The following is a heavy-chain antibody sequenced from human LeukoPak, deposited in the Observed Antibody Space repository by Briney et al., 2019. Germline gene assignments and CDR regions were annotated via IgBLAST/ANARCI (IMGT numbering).Heavy chain of an antibody. V-gene: IGHV4-30-2*01. D-gene: IGHD1-26*01. J-gene: IGHJ5*02. CDR1: GGSIYGGGYY. CDR3: ARARDTTSGSNWFDP. Sequence: SETLSLTCTVSGGSIYGGGYYWSWLRQPPGKGLEWIGYIYHSGTTYYNPSLKSRVTISIDRSKNQFSLKLSSVTAADTAVYYCARARDTTSGSNWFDPWGQGTLVTVFS. CDR2: IYHSGTT.